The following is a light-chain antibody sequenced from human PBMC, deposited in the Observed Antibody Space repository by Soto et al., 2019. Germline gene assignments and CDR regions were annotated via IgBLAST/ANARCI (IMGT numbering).Light chain of an antibody. CDR3: QQYDSYSWGP. Sequence: DVHMTQSPSTLSTSLEDIVTITCRASQTIDSWVACYHQKPRKAPNRRIFYGSSLKTLVPPRFSGSGSVRELCLTLSNLEPDDVPTDYCQQYDSYSWGPFRQGT. J-gene: IGKJ1*01. CDR2: YGS. V-gene: IGKV1-5*01. CDR1: QTIDSW.